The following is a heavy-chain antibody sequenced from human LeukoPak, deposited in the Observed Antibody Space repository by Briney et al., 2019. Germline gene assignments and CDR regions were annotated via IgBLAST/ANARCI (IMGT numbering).Heavy chain of an antibody. CDR1: GGSFSGYY. CDR2: IYHSGST. J-gene: IGHJ3*02. V-gene: IGHV4-34*01. D-gene: IGHD2-2*01. Sequence: PSETLSLTCAVYGGSFSGYYRSWIRQPPGKGLEWIGSIYHSGSTYYNPSLKSRVTISVDTSKNQFSLKLSSVTAADTAVYYCARGESVVPAADDAFDIWGQGTMVTVSS. CDR3: ARGESVVPAADDAFDI.